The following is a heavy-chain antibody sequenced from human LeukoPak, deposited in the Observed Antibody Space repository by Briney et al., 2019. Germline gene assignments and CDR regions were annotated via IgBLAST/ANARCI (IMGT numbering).Heavy chain of an antibody. J-gene: IGHJ4*02. CDR2: IIPIFGTA. Sequence: SVKVSCKASGGTFSSYAISWVRQAPGQGLEWMGGIIPIFGTANYAQKFQGRVTITADESTSTAYMELSSLRSEDTAVYYCARDWGYFDWLLDYWGQGTLVAVSS. CDR3: ARDWGYFDWLLDY. V-gene: IGHV1-69*01. CDR1: GGTFSSYA. D-gene: IGHD3-9*01.